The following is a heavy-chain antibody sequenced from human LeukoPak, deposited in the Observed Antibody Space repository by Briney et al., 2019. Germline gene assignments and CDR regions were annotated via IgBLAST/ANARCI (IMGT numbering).Heavy chain of an antibody. D-gene: IGHD3-10*01. CDR1: RFTFSSYA. Sequence: PGGSLRLSCAASRFTFSSYAMSWVRQAPVKGLEWVSSISAGGGGSYYADSVQGRFTISRDTSKNTLYLQMNSLRAEDTAVYYCAKGGRMVRGVIVTNYYFDYWGQGTLVTVSS. J-gene: IGHJ4*02. CDR2: ISAGGGGS. CDR3: AKGGRMVRGVIVTNYYFDY. V-gene: IGHV3-23*01.